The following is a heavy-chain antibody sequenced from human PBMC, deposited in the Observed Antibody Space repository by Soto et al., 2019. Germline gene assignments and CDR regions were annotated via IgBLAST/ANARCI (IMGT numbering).Heavy chain of an antibody. D-gene: IGHD5-18*01. Sequence: GGSLRLSCAASGFTFSTYGMHWVRQAPGKGLEWVAVVSYDGNDIYYADSVKGRFTISRDNSKNTIYLQMNNLRAEDTAVYYCAKDRDTYGAAYMFDYWGQGTLVTVSS. V-gene: IGHV3-30*18. CDR2: VSYDGNDI. J-gene: IGHJ4*02. CDR3: AKDRDTYGAAYMFDY. CDR1: GFTFSTYG.